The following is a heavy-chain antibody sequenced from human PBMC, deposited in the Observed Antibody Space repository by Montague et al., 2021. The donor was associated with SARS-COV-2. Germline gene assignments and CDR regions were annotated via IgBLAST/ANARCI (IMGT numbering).Heavy chain of an antibody. J-gene: IGHJ4*02. Sequence: TLSLTCTVSGGSISSGSYYWSWIRQPAGKGLEWIGRIYTSGTTDYXLSLKSRVTISVDTSKNQFSLKLTSVTAADTAVYYCARAHSGSWAHLDNWGQGSLVTVSS. CDR1: GGSISSGSYY. D-gene: IGHD5-12*01. CDR2: IYTSGTT. V-gene: IGHV4-61*02. CDR3: ARAHSGSWAHLDN.